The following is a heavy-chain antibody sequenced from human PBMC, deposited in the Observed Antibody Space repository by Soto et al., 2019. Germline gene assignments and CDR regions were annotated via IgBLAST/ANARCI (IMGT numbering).Heavy chain of an antibody. V-gene: IGHV3-33*01. J-gene: IGHJ4*02. CDR2: IWFDGSNQ. Sequence: QVQLVESGGGVVQPGRSLRLSCGASGFIFRNYGMHRIRQAPGKGLEWLTIIWFDGSNQWYADSVKGRFIISRDDSKNMVYLQMNSLRVDDTATYYCARANTSPFDFWGRGTLVTVSS. CDR3: ARANTSPFDF. CDR1: GFIFRNYG.